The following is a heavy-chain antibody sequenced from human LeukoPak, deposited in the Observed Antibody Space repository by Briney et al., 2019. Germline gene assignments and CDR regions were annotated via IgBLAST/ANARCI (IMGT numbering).Heavy chain of an antibody. CDR1: GYSINSAYY. CDR3: ARDGGVLYYYYYYYMDV. D-gene: IGHD2-8*02. CDR2: MYHSGST. J-gene: IGHJ6*03. Sequence: SETLSLTCTVSGYSINSAYYWGWIRQPPGKGLEWIGSMYHSGSTYYNPSLQSRVTISVDTSKNQFSLKLSSVTAADTAVYYCARDGGVLYYYYYYYMDVWGKGTTVTVSS. V-gene: IGHV4-38-2*02.